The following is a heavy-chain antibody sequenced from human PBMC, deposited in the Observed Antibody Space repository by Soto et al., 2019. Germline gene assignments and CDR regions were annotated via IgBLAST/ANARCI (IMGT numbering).Heavy chain of an antibody. CDR3: GRESPDLCPGPRWVWYFEI. J-gene: IGHJ2*01. CDR2: INDRGSI. V-gene: IGHV4-34*01. Sequence: QVQLQQWGAGPLRPLETLSLTCGVSGGSFSGYYWAWIRQSPGKGLEWIGEINDRGSINYNPSLKSRVCISLDASKKHNSRTMRSVTAADSAEYYCGRESPDLCPGPRWVWYFEICGRGTL. CDR1: GGSFSGYY. D-gene: IGHD3-16*01.